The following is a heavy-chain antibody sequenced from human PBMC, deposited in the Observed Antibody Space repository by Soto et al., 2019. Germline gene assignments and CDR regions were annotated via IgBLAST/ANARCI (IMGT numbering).Heavy chain of an antibody. Sequence: QLHLVQSGAVVKKPGASVTVSCSASGYPVTAYYMHWVRQAPGRGLEWMGGINPSTGAAKYTQTFPGRVTMTRDTSTGTVFMELGGLTSGDSAVFYWARGVGVGVAGSAAFDMWGQGTVVTVSS. J-gene: IGHJ3*02. D-gene: IGHD3-3*01. CDR2: INPSTGAA. CDR3: ARGVGVGVAGSAAFDM. V-gene: IGHV1-2*02. CDR1: GYPVTAYY.